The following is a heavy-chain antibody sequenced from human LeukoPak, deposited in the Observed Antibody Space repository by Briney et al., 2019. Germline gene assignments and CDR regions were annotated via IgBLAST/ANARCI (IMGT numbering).Heavy chain of an antibody. V-gene: IGHV3-11*01. CDR1: GFTFSQYY. CDR2: ISNTATTT. Sequence: GGSLRLSCAASGFTFSQYYMNWIRQAPGKGLEWIPYISNTATTTYYADSVKGRFTISRDNAKNSLYLQMNSLRAEDTAVYYCAVARAVPSYYFMDVWGKGTTVTVSS. D-gene: IGHD2-2*01. CDR3: AVARAVPSYYFMDV. J-gene: IGHJ6*03.